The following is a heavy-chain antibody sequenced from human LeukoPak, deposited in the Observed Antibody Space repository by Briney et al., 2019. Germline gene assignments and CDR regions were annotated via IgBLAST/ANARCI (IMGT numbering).Heavy chain of an antibody. D-gene: IGHD6-13*01. V-gene: IGHV1-46*01. CDR2: INPSGGST. CDR3: ARDRAAAEDYYYYYGMDV. Sequence: ASVKVSCKASGYTFTSYYVHWVRQAPGQGLEWMGIINPSGGSTSYAQKFQGRVTMTRDTSTSTVYMELSSLRSEDTAVYYCARDRAAAEDYYYYYGMDVWGQGTTVTVSS. J-gene: IGHJ6*02. CDR1: GYTFTSYY.